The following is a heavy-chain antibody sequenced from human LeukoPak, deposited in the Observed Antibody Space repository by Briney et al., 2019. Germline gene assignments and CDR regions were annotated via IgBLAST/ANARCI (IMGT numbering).Heavy chain of an antibody. CDR2: LYYSGST. CDR1: GGSISSGDYY. V-gene: IGHV4-30-4*01. J-gene: IGHJ5*02. D-gene: IGHD3-22*01. CDR3: ARPYYYDSRIDP. Sequence: SETLSLTCTVSGGSISSGDYYWSWIRQPPGKGLEWIAYLYYSGSTYYNPSLESRVTMSADTSKNQLSLKLSSVTAADTAVYYCARPYYYDSRIDPWGQGILVTVSS.